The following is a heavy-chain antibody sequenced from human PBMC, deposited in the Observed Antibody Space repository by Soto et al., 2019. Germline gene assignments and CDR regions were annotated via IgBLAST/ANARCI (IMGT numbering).Heavy chain of an antibody. CDR3: AKQVNSGSGSQYIYY. D-gene: IGHD3-10*01. J-gene: IGHJ4*02. CDR1: GFTFSSYS. Sequence: GGSLRLSCAASGFTFSSYSMSWVRQAPGKGLEWVSGFRTSGDGGTTYYADSVRGRFTISSDNSKNTLFLQMNSLRAEDTAIYYCAKQVNSGSGSQYIYYWDQGTLVTGSS. CDR2: FRTSGDGGTT. V-gene: IGHV3-23*01.